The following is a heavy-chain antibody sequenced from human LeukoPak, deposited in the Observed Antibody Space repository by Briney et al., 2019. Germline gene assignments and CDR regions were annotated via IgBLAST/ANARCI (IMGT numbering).Heavy chain of an antibody. CDR1: GGSISSGGYY. V-gene: IGHV4-30-2*01. J-gene: IGHJ4*02. CDR2: IYHSGST. CDR3: ASLGGYSSGWYNY. Sequence: SETLSLTCTVSGGSISSGGYYWSWIRQPPGKGLEWIGYIYHSGSTYYNPSLKSRVTISVDTSKNQFSLKLSSVTAADTAVYYCASLGGYSSGWYNYWGQGTLVTASS. D-gene: IGHD6-19*01.